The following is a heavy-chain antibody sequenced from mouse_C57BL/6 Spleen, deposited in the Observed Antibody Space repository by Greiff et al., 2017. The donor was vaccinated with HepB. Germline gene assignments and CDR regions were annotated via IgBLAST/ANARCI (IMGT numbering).Heavy chain of an antibody. CDR2: IDPENGDT. V-gene: IGHV14-4*01. D-gene: IGHD2-4*01. CDR1: GFNIKDDY. Sequence: VQLKESGAELVRPGASVKLSCTASGFNIKDDYMHWVKQRPEQGLEWIGWIDPENGDTEYASKFQGKATITADTSSNTAYLQLSSLTSEDTAVYYCTRRGMGYDYDGYFDYWGQGTTLTVSS. CDR3: TRRGMGYDYDGYFDY. J-gene: IGHJ2*01.